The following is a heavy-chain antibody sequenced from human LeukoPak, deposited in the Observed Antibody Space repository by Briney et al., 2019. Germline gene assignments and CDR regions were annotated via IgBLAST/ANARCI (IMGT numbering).Heavy chain of an antibody. D-gene: IGHD5-24*01. Sequence: GGSLRLSCAATGFTFSSYWMHWVRQAPGEGLVWVSRINSDGSITSYADSVMGRFTISRDNARNTLYLQMNSLRAEDTAVYYCARASDPWLQLTWGQGTLVTVSS. J-gene: IGHJ5*02. V-gene: IGHV3-74*01. CDR3: ARASDPWLQLT. CDR2: INSDGSIT. CDR1: GFTFSSYW.